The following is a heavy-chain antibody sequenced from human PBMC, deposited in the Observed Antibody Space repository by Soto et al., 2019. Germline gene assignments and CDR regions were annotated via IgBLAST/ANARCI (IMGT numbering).Heavy chain of an antibody. V-gene: IGHV4-59*08. CDR1: GGSISSYY. J-gene: IGHJ4*02. CDR2: IYYSGST. D-gene: IGHD3-9*01. Sequence: PSETLSLTCTVSGGSISSYYWSLIRQPPGKGLEWIGYIYYSGSTNYNPSLKSRVTISVDTSKNQFSLKLSSVTAADTAVYYCARLDYDILTGYWFDYWGQGTLVTVSS. CDR3: ARLDYDILTGYWFDY.